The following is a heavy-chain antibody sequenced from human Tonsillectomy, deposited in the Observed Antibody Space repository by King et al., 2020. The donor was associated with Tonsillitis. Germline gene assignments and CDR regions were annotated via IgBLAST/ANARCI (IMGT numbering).Heavy chain of an antibody. J-gene: IGHJ6*02. Sequence: VQLVESGAEVKKPGASVKVSCKASGYTFTSYGISWVRQAPGQGLEWMGWISAYNGNTNYAQKLQGRVTMTTDTSTSTAYMELRSLRSDDTAVYYCARDFYYGSGGYYYGMDVWGQGTTVTVSS. CDR1: GYTFTSYG. V-gene: IGHV1-18*01. CDR3: ARDFYYGSGGYYYGMDV. D-gene: IGHD3-10*01. CDR2: ISAYNGNT.